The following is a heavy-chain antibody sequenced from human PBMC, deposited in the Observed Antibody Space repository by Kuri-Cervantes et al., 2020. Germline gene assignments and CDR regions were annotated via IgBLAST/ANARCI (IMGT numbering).Heavy chain of an antibody. D-gene: IGHD3-22*01. CDR1: GFTFGTHW. CDR2: IKEDGSDT. J-gene: IGHJ4*02. Sequence: GGSLRLSCSVAGFTFGTHWMSWVRQAPGKGLEWVANIKEDGSDTFYVDSVKGRFIISRDNDKNSLYLQMSSLRAEDTAVYYCARDPVTMIVGSPFDYWGQGTLVTVSS. V-gene: IGHV3-7*01. CDR3: ARDPVTMIVGSPFDY.